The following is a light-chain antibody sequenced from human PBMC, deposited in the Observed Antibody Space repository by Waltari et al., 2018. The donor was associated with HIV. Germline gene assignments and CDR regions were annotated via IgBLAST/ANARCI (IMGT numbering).Light chain of an antibody. V-gene: IGLV1-44*01. CDR2: DHT. CDR1: SSNFGTSS. Sequence: QSVLTQPPSASGTPGQRVPIPCSGGSSNFGTSSVNLYQRFPGTAPKLLIYDHTQWPSGAPDRFSGSKSGTSASLAISGHQSEDEADYYWATWEHRLNGPIFGGGTRLTGL. CDR3: ATWEHRLNGPI. J-gene: IGLJ2*01.